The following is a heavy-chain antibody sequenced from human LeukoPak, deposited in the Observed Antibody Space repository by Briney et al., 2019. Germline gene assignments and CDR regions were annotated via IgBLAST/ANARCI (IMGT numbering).Heavy chain of an antibody. CDR2: IYPGDSDT. D-gene: IGHD6-19*01. CDR3: ARLSRAVLTYGMDV. Sequence: GEALKISCKGSGYSFTSYWTAWVRPMPGKGLEWVGIIYPGDSDTRYSPSFQGQVTISADKSISTAYLQWSSLKASDTAMYYCARLSRAVLTYGMDVWGKGTAVTVSS. CDR1: GYSFTSYW. V-gene: IGHV5-51*01. J-gene: IGHJ6*04.